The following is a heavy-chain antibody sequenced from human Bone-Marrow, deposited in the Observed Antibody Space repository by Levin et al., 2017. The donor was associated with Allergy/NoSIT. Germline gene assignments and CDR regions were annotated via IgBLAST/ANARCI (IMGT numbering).Heavy chain of an antibody. V-gene: IGHV3-23*01. CDR3: ARMRLGLGWRYEY. D-gene: IGHD3-10*01. J-gene: IGHJ4*02. CDR1: GFTFSSYG. Sequence: GGSLRLSCVASGFTFSSYGMGWVRQAPGKGLEWVSIISGGGENTYYADSVKGRFTISRDNSKNTLFLQMNSLRAEDTAVYYCARMRLGLGWRYEYWGQGTLVTVSS. CDR2: ISGGGENT.